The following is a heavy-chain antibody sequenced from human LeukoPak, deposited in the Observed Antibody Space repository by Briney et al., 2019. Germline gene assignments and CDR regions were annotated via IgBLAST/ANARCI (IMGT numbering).Heavy chain of an antibody. D-gene: IGHD3/OR15-3a*01. Sequence: SETLSLTCTVSGGSISSYYWSWLRRPPGKGLEWIGYINYSGSTNYNPSLKSRVTISVDTSKNQFSLKLSSVTAADTAVYYCARDGQFDLDYWGQGTLVTVSS. CDR2: INYSGST. J-gene: IGHJ4*02. V-gene: IGHV4-59*01. CDR3: ARDGQFDLDY. CDR1: GGSISSYY.